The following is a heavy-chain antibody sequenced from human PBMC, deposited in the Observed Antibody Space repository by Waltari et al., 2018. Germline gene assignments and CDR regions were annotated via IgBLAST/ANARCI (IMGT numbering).Heavy chain of an antibody. V-gene: IGHV1-8*01. D-gene: IGHD4-17*01. CDR3: AREFYYSDAFTGV. CDR2: MNPDSGNT. J-gene: IGHJ4*02. Sequence: QLVQSGAEVKKPGASVKVACKASGYSFTSFHIYWVRQAAGQGLEWMGWMNPDSGNTGYAEKFQGRVTMTRDTSISTAYMELSSLRSEDTAVYYCAREFYYSDAFTGVWGQGTLVTVSS. CDR1: GYSFTSFH.